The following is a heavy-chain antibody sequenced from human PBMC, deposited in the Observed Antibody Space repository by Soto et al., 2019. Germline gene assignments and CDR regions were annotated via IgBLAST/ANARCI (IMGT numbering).Heavy chain of an antibody. J-gene: IGHJ6*02. CDR1: GFTFSSYG. CDR3: ARDRKMVDNYYGMDV. Sequence: GGSLRLSCAASGFTFSSYGMHWVRQAPGKGLEWVAVIWYDGSNKCYADSVKGRFTISRDNSKNTLYLQMNSLRAEDTAVYYCARDRKMVDNYYGMDVWGQGTTVTVSS. V-gene: IGHV3-33*01. D-gene: IGHD2-15*01. CDR2: IWYDGSNK.